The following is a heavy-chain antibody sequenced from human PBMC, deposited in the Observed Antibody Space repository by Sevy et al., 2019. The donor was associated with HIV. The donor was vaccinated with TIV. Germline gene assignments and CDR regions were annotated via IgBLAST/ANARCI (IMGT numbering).Heavy chain of an antibody. CDR3: ARAWSRVVTPSYYFDY. V-gene: IGHV1-18*01. Sequence: ASVKVSCKASGYTFTSYGISWVRQAPGQGLEWMGWISAYNGNTNYAQKLQGRVTMTTDTSTSTAYMELRSLRSDDTAVYYCARAWSRVVTPSYYFDYWGQGTLVTVSS. D-gene: IGHD2-21*02. CDR1: GYTFTSYG. J-gene: IGHJ4*02. CDR2: ISAYNGNT.